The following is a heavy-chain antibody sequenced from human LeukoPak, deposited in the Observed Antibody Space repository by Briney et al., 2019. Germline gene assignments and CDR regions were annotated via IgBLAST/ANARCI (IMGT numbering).Heavy chain of an antibody. CDR2: IYSGGNT. Sequence: GGSLRLSCAASGFSVSSNHMSWVRQAPGKGLEWVSVIYSGGNTHYAESVKGRFTISRDNSKNTLYLQMNSLRAEDTAVYYYARGIAAAGIVGVFDYWGQGTLVTVSS. V-gene: IGHV3-66*01. CDR3: ARGIAAAGIVGVFDY. J-gene: IGHJ4*02. D-gene: IGHD6-13*01. CDR1: GFSVSSNH.